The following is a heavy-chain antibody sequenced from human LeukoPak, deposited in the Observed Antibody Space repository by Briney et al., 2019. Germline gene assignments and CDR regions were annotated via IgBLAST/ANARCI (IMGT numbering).Heavy chain of an antibody. D-gene: IGHD3-10*01. CDR3: ASGLLWSRPHQN. CDR2: ITPSGSA. V-gene: IGHV4-34*01. CDR1: GGPRTGYS. Sequence: SETLSLTCSVYGGPRTGYSWSWIRQSPGKGLEWIGEITPSGSANYNPSLEDRVTISVDKSRNQFSLKLASLTAADSAMYYCASGLLWSRPHQNWGQGTLVTASS. J-gene: IGHJ4*02.